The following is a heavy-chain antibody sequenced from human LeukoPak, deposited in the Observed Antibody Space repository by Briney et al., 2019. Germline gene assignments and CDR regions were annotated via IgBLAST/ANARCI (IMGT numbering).Heavy chain of an antibody. D-gene: IGHD1-7*01. V-gene: IGHV4-59*01. CDR2: IYYSGST. Sequence: SETLSLTCTVSGGSISSYYWSWIRQPPGKGLEWIGYIYYSGSTKYNPSLKSRVTTSVDASKTQFSLKLNSVTAADTAVYYCARGSRELYYFDYWGQETLVTVSS. CDR3: ARGSRELYYFDY. CDR1: GGSISSYY. J-gene: IGHJ4*02.